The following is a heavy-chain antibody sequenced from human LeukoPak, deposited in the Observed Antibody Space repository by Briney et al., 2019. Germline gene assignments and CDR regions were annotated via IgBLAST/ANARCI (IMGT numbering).Heavy chain of an antibody. V-gene: IGHV3-7*01. Sequence: PGGSLRLSCAASGFTFSSYAMSWVRQAPGKGLEWVANIKQDGSEKYYVDSVKGRFTISRDNAKNSLYLQMNSLRAEDTAVYYCARCGGITIFGVVTHGWFDPWGQGTLVTVSS. CDR3: ARCGGITIFGVVTHGWFDP. CDR2: IKQDGSEK. CDR1: GFTFSSYA. J-gene: IGHJ5*02. D-gene: IGHD3-3*01.